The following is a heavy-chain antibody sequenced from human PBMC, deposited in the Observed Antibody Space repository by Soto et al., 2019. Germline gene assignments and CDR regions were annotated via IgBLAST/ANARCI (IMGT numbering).Heavy chain of an antibody. D-gene: IGHD2-2*02. CDR3: ARDGARDCSSTSCYMGGYYYYYGMDV. CDR2: IKQDGSEK. CDR1: GFTFSSYG. V-gene: IGHV3-7*01. Sequence: GGSLRLSXAASGFTFSSYGMSWVRKAPGKGLEWVANIKQDGSEKYYADSVKGRFTISRDNFKNTLYLQMNSLRAEDTAVYYCARDGARDCSSTSCYMGGYYYYYGMDVWGQGATVTVSS. J-gene: IGHJ6*02.